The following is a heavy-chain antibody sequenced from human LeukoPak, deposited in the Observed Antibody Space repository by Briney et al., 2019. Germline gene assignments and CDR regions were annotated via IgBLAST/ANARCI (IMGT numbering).Heavy chain of an antibody. CDR1: GFTVSTNY. Sequence: PGGSLRLSCAASGFTVSTNYMTWVRQAPGKGLDWVSVIYSGGTTYDADSVKGRFTISRDNSKNTLYLQMNSLRAEDTAVYYCARDPRAMIVMKAFDIWGQGTMVTVSS. CDR3: ARDPRAMIVMKAFDI. CDR2: IYSGGTT. V-gene: IGHV3-66*02. J-gene: IGHJ3*02. D-gene: IGHD3-16*02.